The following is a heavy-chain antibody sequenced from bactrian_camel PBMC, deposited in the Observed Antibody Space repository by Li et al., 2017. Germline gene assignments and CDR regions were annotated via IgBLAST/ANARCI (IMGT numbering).Heavy chain of an antibody. D-gene: IGHD2*01. J-gene: IGHJ4*01. CDR2: INPGGST. V-gene: IGHV3S40*01. CDR1: AFTFSNYA. Sequence: GGLVQPGGSLRLSCVASAFTFSNYAMSWVRQAPGKGLEWVSTINPGGSTYYRDSVKGRFTISQDNAKSTVYLQMNSLKPEDTGVYYCAANNYWARGPRSPSP.